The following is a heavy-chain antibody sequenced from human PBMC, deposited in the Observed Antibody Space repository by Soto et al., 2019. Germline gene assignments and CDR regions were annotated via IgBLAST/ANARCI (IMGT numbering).Heavy chain of an antibody. D-gene: IGHD2-2*01. CDR2: IKSKTDGGTT. Sequence: GGSLRLSCAASGFTFSNAWMNWVRQAPGKGLEWVGRIKSKTDGGTTDYAAPVKGRFTISRDDSKNTLYLQMNSLKTEDTAVYYCTTGRRIVVVPAALTYGMDVWGQGTTVTVSS. CDR3: TTGRRIVVVPAALTYGMDV. V-gene: IGHV3-15*07. J-gene: IGHJ6*02. CDR1: GFTFSNAW.